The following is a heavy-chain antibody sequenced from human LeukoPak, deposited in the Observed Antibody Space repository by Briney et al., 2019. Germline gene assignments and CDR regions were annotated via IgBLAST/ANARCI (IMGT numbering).Heavy chain of an antibody. J-gene: IGHJ4*02. V-gene: IGHV3-21*01. CDR3: AKDFVGYCSGGSCHYFDY. Sequence: GGSLRLSCAASGFTFSSYSMNWVRQAPGKGLEWVSSISSSSSYIYYADSVKGRFTISRDNAKNSLYLQMNSLRAEDTAVYYCAKDFVGYCSGGSCHYFDYWGQGTLVTVSS. CDR1: GFTFSSYS. D-gene: IGHD2-15*01. CDR2: ISSSSSYI.